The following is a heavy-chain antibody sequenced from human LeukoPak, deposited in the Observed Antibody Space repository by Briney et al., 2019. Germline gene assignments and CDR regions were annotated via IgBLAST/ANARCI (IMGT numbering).Heavy chain of an antibody. CDR1: GFTFSNYA. V-gene: IGHV3-23*01. J-gene: IGHJ6*02. CDR2: ISGSGGST. Sequence: PGGSLRLSCAASGFTFSNYAMTWVRQAPGKGLECVSGISGSGGSTYYADSVKGRLTISRDNSKNTLFLQMNSLRAEDTAVYYCARGRYYAMDVWGQGTTVTVSS. CDR3: ARGRYYAMDV.